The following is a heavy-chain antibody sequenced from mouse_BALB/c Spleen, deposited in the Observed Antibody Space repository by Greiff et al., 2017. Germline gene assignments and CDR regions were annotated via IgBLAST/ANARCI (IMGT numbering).Heavy chain of an antibody. CDR1: GFTFSDYY. CDR3: ARDHYGSSYIAY. V-gene: IGHV5-4*02. D-gene: IGHD1-1*01. J-gene: IGHJ3*01. CDR2: ISDGGSYT. Sequence: EVHLVESGGGLVKPGGSLKLSCAASGFTFSDYYMYWVHQTPEKRLEWVATISDGGSYTYYPDSVKGRFTISRDNAKNNLYLQMSSLKSEDTAMYYCARDHYGSSYIAYWGQGTLVTVSA.